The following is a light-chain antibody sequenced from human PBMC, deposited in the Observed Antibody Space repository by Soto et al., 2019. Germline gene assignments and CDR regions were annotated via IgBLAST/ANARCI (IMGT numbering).Light chain of an antibody. V-gene: IGKV1-13*02. CDR1: QDIRGA. CDR2: DVS. Sequence: AIQVTQSPSSLSASVGDRVTMTCRASQDIRGALAWYQQKSGKHPNLLIYDVSTLEGGVPSRFSGSGSGTEFTLTISSLQPEDFGTYYCQQFNSYPITFGHGTRLEIK. J-gene: IGKJ5*01. CDR3: QQFNSYPIT.